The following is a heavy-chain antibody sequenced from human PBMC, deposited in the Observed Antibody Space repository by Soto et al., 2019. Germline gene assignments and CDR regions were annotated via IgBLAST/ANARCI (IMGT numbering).Heavy chain of an antibody. CDR1: GYTFATNW. J-gene: IGHJ4*02. D-gene: IGHD2-21*02. Sequence: HGESLKISCKGSGYTFATNWIGWVRQTPGKGLEWMGIIYPGDSDTRYSPSFQGQVTISADKSISTAYLQWTSLKASDTAMYYCARQNPVVTVFDYWGQGTPVTVSS. V-gene: IGHV5-51*01. CDR2: IYPGDSDT. CDR3: ARQNPVVTVFDY.